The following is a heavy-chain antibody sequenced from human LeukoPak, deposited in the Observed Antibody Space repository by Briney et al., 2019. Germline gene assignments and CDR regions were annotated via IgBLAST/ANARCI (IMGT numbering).Heavy chain of an antibody. CDR1: GGTLSSYA. Sequence: ASVKVSCKASGGTLSSYAISWVRQAPGQGLEWMGGIIPIFGTANYAQKFQGRVTITADESTSTAYMELSSLRSEDTAVYYCARDFEEFGSRGRYYYYYYMDVWGKGTTVTVSS. D-gene: IGHD3-10*01. CDR3: ARDFEEFGSRGRYYYYYYMDV. V-gene: IGHV1-69*13. J-gene: IGHJ6*03. CDR2: IIPIFGTA.